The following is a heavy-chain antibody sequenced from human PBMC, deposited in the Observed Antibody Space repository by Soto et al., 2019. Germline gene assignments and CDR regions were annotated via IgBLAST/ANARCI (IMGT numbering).Heavy chain of an antibody. CDR2: IGPESGAT. CDR1: GYTFTGHY. J-gene: IGHJ4*02. D-gene: IGHD5-12*01. Sequence: ASVKVSCKASGYTFTGHYIHWVRQAPEQGPEWMGEIGPESGATRYAQKFQGRVTMTRDMSITTVYMELNNLSPDDTAVYYCGRGRSGQIVVFYWGQGTPVTV. V-gene: IGHV1-2*02. CDR3: GRGRSGQIVVFY.